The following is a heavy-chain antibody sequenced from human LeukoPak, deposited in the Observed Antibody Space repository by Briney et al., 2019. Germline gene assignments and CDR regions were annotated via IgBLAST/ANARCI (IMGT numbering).Heavy chain of an antibody. V-gene: IGHV1-46*01. CDR1: GYTFTSNY. CDR2: ISPSGGST. CDR3: ARGPGSPNNYYYYYYMDV. Sequence: VASVTVSCKAFGYTFTSNYMHWVRQAPGQGPEWMGVISPSGGSTTYAQKFQGRVTLTRDMSTSTAYMELSSLRSEDTAVYYCARGPGSPNNYYYYYYMDVWGKGTTVTISS. J-gene: IGHJ6*03.